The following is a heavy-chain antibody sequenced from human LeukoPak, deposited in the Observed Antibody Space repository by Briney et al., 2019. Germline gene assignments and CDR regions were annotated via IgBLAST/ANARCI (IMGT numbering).Heavy chain of an antibody. CDR3: ARDISSSSGTPLDY. CDR2: IWYDGSNK. Sequence: GGSLRLSCAASGFTFSSYGMHWVRQAPGKGLEWVAVIWYDGSNKYYADSVKGRFTISRDNSKNTLYLQMNNLRAEDTAVYYCARDISSSSGTPLDYWGQGTLVTVSS. J-gene: IGHJ4*02. CDR1: GFTFSSYG. D-gene: IGHD6-13*01. V-gene: IGHV3-33*01.